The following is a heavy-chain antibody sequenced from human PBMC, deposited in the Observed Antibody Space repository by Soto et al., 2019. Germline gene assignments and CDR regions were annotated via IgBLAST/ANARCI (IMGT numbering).Heavy chain of an antibody. Sequence: GASVKVSCKASDYTFTSYGIIWVRQAPGQGLEWIGWISVYNGNTNYAQKFRGRVTMTTDISTTTAYMEMRSLRSDDTAVYYCARSGSSYYGLDNWGQGTLVTVSS. D-gene: IGHD2-15*01. J-gene: IGHJ4*02. CDR3: ARSGSSYYGLDN. CDR2: ISVYNGNT. CDR1: DYTFTSYG. V-gene: IGHV1-18*01.